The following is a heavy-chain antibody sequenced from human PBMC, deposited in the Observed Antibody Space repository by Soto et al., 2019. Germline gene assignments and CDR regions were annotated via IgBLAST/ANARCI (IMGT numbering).Heavy chain of an antibody. CDR3: ARDRRPQQFDYFDY. V-gene: IGHV3-33*01. Sequence: GGSLRLSCAASGFTFSSYGMHWVRQAPGKGLEWVAVIWYDGSNKYYADSVKGRFTISRDNSKNTLYLQMNSLRAEDTAVYYCARDRRPQQFDYFDYWGQGTLVTVSS. D-gene: IGHD3-16*01. CDR2: IWYDGSNK. CDR1: GFTFSSYG. J-gene: IGHJ4*02.